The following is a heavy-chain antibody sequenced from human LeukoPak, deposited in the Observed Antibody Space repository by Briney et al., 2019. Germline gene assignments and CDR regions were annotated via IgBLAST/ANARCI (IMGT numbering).Heavy chain of an antibody. D-gene: IGHD3-16*02. CDR3: ARYRAHPSLDP. J-gene: IGHJ5*02. V-gene: IGHV3-7*01. CDR2: IKLDGSEK. Sequence: AGGSLRLSCAASGFTFSSNWMSWVRQAPGKGLEWVASIKLDGSEKYYVDSVKGRFTISRDNAENSLSLQMNSLRAEDTAVYYCARYRAHPSLDPWGQGTLVTVSS. CDR1: GFTFSSNW.